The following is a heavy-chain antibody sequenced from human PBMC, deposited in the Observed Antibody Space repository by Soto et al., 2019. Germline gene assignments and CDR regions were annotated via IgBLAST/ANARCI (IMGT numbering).Heavy chain of an antibody. CDR1: GFTFSRYS. CDR2: ISSTTNYI. J-gene: IGHJ4*02. Sequence: PVGSLRLSCAASGFTFSRYSMNWVRQAPGKGLEWVSSISSTTNYIYYADSMEGRFTVSRDNAKNSVYLDMNSLSAEDTAVYYCARESEDLTSNFDYWGQGTLVTVSS. CDR3: ARESEDLTSNFDY. V-gene: IGHV3-21*01.